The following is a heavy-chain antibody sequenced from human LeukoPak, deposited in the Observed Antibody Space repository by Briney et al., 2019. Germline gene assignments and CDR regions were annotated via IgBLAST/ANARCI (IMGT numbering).Heavy chain of an antibody. CDR2: ISYDGSNK. J-gene: IGHJ4*02. CDR1: GFTFSSYA. CDR3: ARDRYSSGWYAPQFDY. D-gene: IGHD6-19*01. V-gene: IGHV3-30-3*01. Sequence: GGSLRLSCAASGFTFSSYAMHWVRQAPGKGLEWVAVISYDGSNKYYADSVKGRFTISRDNSKNTPYLQMNSLRAEDTAVYYCARDRYSSGWYAPQFDYWGQGTLVTVSS.